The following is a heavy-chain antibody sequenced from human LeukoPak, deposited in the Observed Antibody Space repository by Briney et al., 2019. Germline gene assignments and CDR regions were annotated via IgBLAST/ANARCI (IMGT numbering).Heavy chain of an antibody. J-gene: IGHJ6*03. CDR1: GFTFSDYY. D-gene: IGHD6-13*01. Sequence: GGSLRLSCAASGFTFSDYYMSWIRQAPGKGLEWVSYISSSGSTIYYADSVKGRFTISRDNAKNSLYLQMNSLRAEDTAVYYCARVPPSSSSLNVYYYYMDVWGKGTTVTVSS. CDR2: ISSSGSTI. CDR3: ARVPPSSSSLNVYYYYMDV. V-gene: IGHV3-11*04.